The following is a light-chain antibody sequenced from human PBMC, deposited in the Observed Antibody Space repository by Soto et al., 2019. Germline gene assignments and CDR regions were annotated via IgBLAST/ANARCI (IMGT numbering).Light chain of an antibody. Sequence: EIVLTQSPGTLSLSPGERATLSCRASQSVSSGQLAWYQQKPGRAPRLLIYGASSRATGIPDRFSGGGSGTDFTLTISRLEPEDFAVYYCQQYGSPPLTFGGGTKVEIK. CDR3: QQYGSPPLT. CDR2: GAS. CDR1: QSVSSGQ. V-gene: IGKV3-20*01. J-gene: IGKJ4*01.